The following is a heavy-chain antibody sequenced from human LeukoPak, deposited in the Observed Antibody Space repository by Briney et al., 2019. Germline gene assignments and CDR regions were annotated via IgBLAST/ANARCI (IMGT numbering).Heavy chain of an antibody. CDR2: YDWDEDK. J-gene: IGHJ4*02. CDR1: GFSLSTSAMG. V-gene: IGHV2-70*11. CDR3: ARGRGMVDY. D-gene: IGHD3-16*01. Sequence: SGPTLVNPTQTLTLTCTFSGFSLSTSAMGVSWIRQPPVKALEWLARYDWDEDKYYSTSLKTRLTISKDTSKNQVVLTMTNMDPVDTATYYCARGRGMVDYWGQGALVTVSS.